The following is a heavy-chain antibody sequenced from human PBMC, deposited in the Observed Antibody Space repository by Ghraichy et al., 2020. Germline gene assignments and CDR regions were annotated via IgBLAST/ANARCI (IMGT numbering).Heavy chain of an antibody. CDR3: AAPMVRGLIILDN. CDR1: GGPISSGDYY. Sequence: SQTLSLTCTVSGGPISSGDYYWSWIRQPPGKGLEWIGYIHYSGSTYYNPSLRSRLTISVDTSKSQFSLKLSSVTAADTAVYYCAAPMVRGLIILDNWGQGTLVTVSS. CDR2: IHYSGST. V-gene: IGHV4-30-4*01. D-gene: IGHD3-10*01. J-gene: IGHJ4*02.